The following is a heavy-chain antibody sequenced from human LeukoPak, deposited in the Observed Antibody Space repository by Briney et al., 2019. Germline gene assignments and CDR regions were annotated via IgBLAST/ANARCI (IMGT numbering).Heavy chain of an antibody. V-gene: IGHV3-13*01. D-gene: IGHD3-16*01. CDR3: ARAQPPYHGRLDS. Sequence: GGSLRHSCAASGFTFSSYDMHWVRQATGKGLEWVSGIGIAGDTHYPDSVRGRFTIFRENAKNSLYLQMNSLRAEDTAVYYCARAQPPYHGRLDSWGQGILVTVSS. CDR2: IGIAGDT. CDR1: GFTFSSYD. J-gene: IGHJ5*01.